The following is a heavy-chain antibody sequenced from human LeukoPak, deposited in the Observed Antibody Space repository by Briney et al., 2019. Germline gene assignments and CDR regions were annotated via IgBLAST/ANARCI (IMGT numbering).Heavy chain of an antibody. Sequence: ASVKASCKAFGYTFTNYYIHWVRQAPGQGLESMGIINPSSGSTSYAQKFRGRVTMTRDMSTGTVYMELTGLRSEDTALYYCARDGASGFGFNWFDPWGQGTLVTVSS. D-gene: IGHD1-26*01. CDR3: ARDGASGFGFNWFDP. CDR1: GYTFTNYY. J-gene: IGHJ5*02. V-gene: IGHV1-46*01. CDR2: INPSSGST.